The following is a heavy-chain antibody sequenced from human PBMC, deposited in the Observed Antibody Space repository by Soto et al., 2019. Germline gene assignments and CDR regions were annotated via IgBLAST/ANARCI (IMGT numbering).Heavy chain of an antibody. CDR3: ARINITGTTGFYFDY. Sequence: PSETLSLTCAVSSGSISSSNWWSWVRQPPGKGLEWIGEIYHSGSTNYNPSLKSRVTISVDKSKNQFSLKLSSVTAADTAVYYCARINITGTTGFYFDYWGQGTLVTVSS. V-gene: IGHV4-4*02. CDR1: SGSISSSNW. D-gene: IGHD1-20*01. J-gene: IGHJ4*02. CDR2: IYHSGST.